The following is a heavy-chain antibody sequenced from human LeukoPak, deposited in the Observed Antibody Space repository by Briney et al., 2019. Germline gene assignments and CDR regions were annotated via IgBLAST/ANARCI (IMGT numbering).Heavy chain of an antibody. CDR3: ARGRDGYNFLNRGEYYYFDY. CDR2: THKSGST. V-gene: IGHV4-59*08. D-gene: IGHD5-24*01. CDR1: GGSISDYH. J-gene: IGHJ4*02. Sequence: SETLSLTCTVSGGSISDYHWTWIRQSPGKTLEWIGCTHKSGSTHYNPSLRSRVTISVDTSKNQFSLKLNPVTAADTAVYYCARGRDGYNFLNRGEYYYFDYWGQGTLVTVSS.